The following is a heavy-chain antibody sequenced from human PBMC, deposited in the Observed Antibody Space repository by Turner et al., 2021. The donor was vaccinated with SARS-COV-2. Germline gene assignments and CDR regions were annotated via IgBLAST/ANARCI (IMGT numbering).Heavy chain of an antibody. D-gene: IGHD5-12*01. V-gene: IGHV3-30*18. Sequence: QVQLVESGGGVVQPGRSLRLSCAASGFPFSSYGMHWVRQAPGKGLEGVAVISYDGSNKYYADSVKGRFTISRDNSKNTLYLQMNSLRAEDTAVYYCAKVSPNRGLRPYYYYYGMDVWGQGTTVTVSS. CDR1: GFPFSSYG. CDR2: ISYDGSNK. CDR3: AKVSPNRGLRPYYYYYGMDV. J-gene: IGHJ6*02.